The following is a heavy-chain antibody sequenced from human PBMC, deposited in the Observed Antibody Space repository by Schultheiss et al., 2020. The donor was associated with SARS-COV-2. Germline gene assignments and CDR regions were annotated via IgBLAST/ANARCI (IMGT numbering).Heavy chain of an antibody. D-gene: IGHD2/OR15-2a*01. CDR2: IYYSGST. CDR3: ARHVKTTYLPRWFDP. CDR1: GGSVSSGSYY. V-gene: IGHV4-61*01. J-gene: IGHJ5*02. Sequence: SETLSLTCTVSGGSVSSGSYYWSWIRQPPGKGLEWIGYIYYSGSTNYNPSLKSRVTISVDTSKNQFSLKLSSVTAADTAVYYCARHVKTTYLPRWFDPWGQGTLVTVSS.